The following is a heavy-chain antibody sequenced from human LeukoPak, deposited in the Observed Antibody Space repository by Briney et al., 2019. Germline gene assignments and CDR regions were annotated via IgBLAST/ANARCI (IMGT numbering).Heavy chain of an antibody. CDR1: GDSVSSNSAD. V-gene: IGHV6-1*01. CDR2: TYYRSQWYN. Sequence: SQTLSLTCAISGDSVSSNSADWKWIRQSPSRGLEWLGRTYYRSQWYNDYAVSVKSRITIDPDASKNQFSLLLNSVTPEDTAVYYCARSYSIGSGWFDPWGQGTLVTVSS. D-gene: IGHD6-25*01. CDR3: ARSYSIGSGWFDP. J-gene: IGHJ5*02.